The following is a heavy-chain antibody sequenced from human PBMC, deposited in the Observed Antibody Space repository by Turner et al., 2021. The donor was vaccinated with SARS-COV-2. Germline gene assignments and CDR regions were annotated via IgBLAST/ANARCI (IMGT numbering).Heavy chain of an antibody. Sequence: EVQLVESGGGLVYPGGSLRLSCAASASTLSSYSMNWVRHAPGKGLEWVSSMSSSSNYIYAADAVKGRFTISRDNAKNSLYLQMNSRRAEDTAVYYCAGRAAADPKYYHYYGMDVWGQGTTVTVSS. CDR1: ASTLSSYS. D-gene: IGHD6-13*01. CDR2: MSSSSNYI. J-gene: IGHJ6*02. CDR3: AGRAAADPKYYHYYGMDV. V-gene: IGHV3-21*01.